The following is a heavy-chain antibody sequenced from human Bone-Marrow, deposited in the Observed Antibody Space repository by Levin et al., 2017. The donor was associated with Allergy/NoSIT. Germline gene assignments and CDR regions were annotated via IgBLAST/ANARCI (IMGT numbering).Heavy chain of an antibody. J-gene: IGHJ3*01. CDR2: IADRSHNI. CDR3: ARDFDWAFDV. CDR1: GFTFSTYS. Sequence: PGGSPRLSCAASGFTFSTYSMNWVRQAPGKGLEWVSYIADRSHNIYYADSVKGRFTISRDNARNSLYLQMNSLRAEDTAVYYCARDFDWAFDVWGQGTMVTVSS. V-gene: IGHV3-48*01. D-gene: IGHD3-9*01.